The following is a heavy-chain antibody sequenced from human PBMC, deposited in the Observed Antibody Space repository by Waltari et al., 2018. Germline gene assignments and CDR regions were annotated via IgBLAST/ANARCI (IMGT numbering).Heavy chain of an antibody. Sequence: QLQLQESGPGLVKPSETLSLTCTVSGGSISSSRYYWGWIRQPPGKGLEWIGSIYYSGSTYYNPSLKSRVTISVDTSKNQFSLKLSSVTAADTAVYYCARVTYYDFWSGYYYLGIGHYVNWFDPWGQGTLVTVSS. J-gene: IGHJ5*02. CDR3: ARVTYYDFWSGYYYLGIGHYVNWFDP. V-gene: IGHV4-39*07. CDR1: GGSISSSRYY. D-gene: IGHD3-3*01. CDR2: IYYSGST.